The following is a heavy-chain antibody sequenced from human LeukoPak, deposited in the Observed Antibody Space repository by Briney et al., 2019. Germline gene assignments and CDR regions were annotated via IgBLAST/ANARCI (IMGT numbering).Heavy chain of an antibody. D-gene: IGHD6-19*01. CDR3: ARVLGSGWYYFDY. Sequence: GGSLRLSCAASGFTFKTYNMNWVRLAPGKGLEWASYISSGSITISYADSVKGRFTISRDNAKNSLYLQMNSLRAEDTAVYYCARVLGSGWYYFDYWGQGTLVTVSS. J-gene: IGHJ4*02. CDR1: GFTFKTYN. CDR2: ISSGSITI. V-gene: IGHV3-48*04.